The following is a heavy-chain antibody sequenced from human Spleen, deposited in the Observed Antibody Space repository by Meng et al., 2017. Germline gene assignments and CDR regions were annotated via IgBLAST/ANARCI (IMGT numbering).Heavy chain of an antibody. CDR2: INSSGSTI. V-gene: IGHV3-11*01. CDR3: AKDSGGAAGYDKDV. Sequence: GESLKISCAASGFIFSDYYMNWVRLAPGRGLEWVSCINSSGSTIYYAKSVKGRFTITRDNAKKTLYLQMNSLRAEDTALYYCAKDSGGAAGYDKDVWGQGTTVTVSS. D-gene: IGHD3-16*01. CDR1: GFIFSDYY. J-gene: IGHJ6*02.